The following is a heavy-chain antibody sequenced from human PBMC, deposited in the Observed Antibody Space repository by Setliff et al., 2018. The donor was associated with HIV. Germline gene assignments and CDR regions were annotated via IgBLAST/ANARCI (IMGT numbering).Heavy chain of an antibody. Sequence: GASLKISCAAPGFPFSNYAMSWVRQASGKGLEWVSAISSGGGTYYADFVKGRFTISRDNSKNTLYLQMNSLRAEDTAVYYCAKAPLTIVATGDEDCWGQGTLVTVSS. V-gene: IGHV3-23*01. CDR1: GFPFSNYA. D-gene: IGHD6-13*01. CDR3: AKAPLTIVATGDEDC. J-gene: IGHJ4*02. CDR2: ISSGGGT.